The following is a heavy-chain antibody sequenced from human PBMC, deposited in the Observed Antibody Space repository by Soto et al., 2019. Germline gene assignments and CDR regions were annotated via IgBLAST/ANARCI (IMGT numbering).Heavy chain of an antibody. J-gene: IGHJ4*02. Sequence: QVQLVQSGAEVRTPGASVKVSCKASGYTFTSYDINWERQATRQGPEWMGWMNPDSGNTGYVQKFQGRVTMTRNTAMSTAYMELSSLRSEDTAVYFCARSFGGSNVNFDYWGQGTLVTVSS. V-gene: IGHV1-8*01. CDR2: MNPDSGNT. CDR3: ARSFGGSNVNFDY. D-gene: IGHD3-16*01. CDR1: GYTFTSYD.